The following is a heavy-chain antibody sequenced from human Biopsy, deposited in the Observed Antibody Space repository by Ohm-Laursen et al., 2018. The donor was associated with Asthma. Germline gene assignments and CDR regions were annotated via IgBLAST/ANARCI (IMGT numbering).Heavy chain of an antibody. CDR1: GFSFSHFA. CDR2: ISKDASTQ. V-gene: IGHV3-30*01. CDR3: VRDGTDDAFDI. Sequence: SLRLSCAASGFSFSHFAIHWVRQAPGKGLEWVGAISKDASTQDYADSVKGRFTMARDNSKNTLDLQMNSLREEDTAVYYCVRDGTDDAFDIWGQGTVVSVSS. D-gene: IGHD1-1*01. J-gene: IGHJ3*02.